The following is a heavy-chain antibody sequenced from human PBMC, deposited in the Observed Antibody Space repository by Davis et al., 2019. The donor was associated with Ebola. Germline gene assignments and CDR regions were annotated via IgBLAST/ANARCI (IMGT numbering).Heavy chain of an antibody. CDR3: ARAIAYYYYGMDV. CDR2: ISSSSSYI. Sequence: GESLKISCAASGFTFSSYSMNWVRQAPGKGLEWVPSISSSSSYIYYADSVKGRFTISRDNAKNSLYLQMNSLRAEDTAVYYCARAIAYYYYGMDVWGQGTTVTVSS. V-gene: IGHV3-21*01. CDR1: GFTFSSYS. J-gene: IGHJ6*02.